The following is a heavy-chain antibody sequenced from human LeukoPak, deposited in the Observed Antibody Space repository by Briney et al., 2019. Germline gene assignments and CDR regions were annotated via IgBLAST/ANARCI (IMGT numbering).Heavy chain of an antibody. D-gene: IGHD5-12*01. CDR1: GGSVSTYY. Sequence: SETLSLTCTVSGGSVSTYYWSWIRQPAGKGLEFIGRFFTSGTSGTTNYNPSLKSRVTMSLDTSKNQFSLKLSSVTAADTAVYYCARGGSGYDFSYYGMDVWGQGTTVTVSS. CDR2: FFTSGTSGTT. J-gene: IGHJ6*02. CDR3: ARGGSGYDFSYYGMDV. V-gene: IGHV4-4*07.